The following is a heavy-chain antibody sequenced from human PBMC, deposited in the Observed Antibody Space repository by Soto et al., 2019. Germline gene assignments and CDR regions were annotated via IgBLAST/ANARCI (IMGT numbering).Heavy chain of an antibody. CDR1: GGTFSSYA. CDR3: ALNRDYYDSSGIPPGFDY. J-gene: IGHJ4*02. D-gene: IGHD3-22*01. Sequence: QVQLVQSGAEVKKPGSSVKVSCKASGGTFSSYAISWVRQAPGQGLEWMGGIIPIFGTANYAQKFQGRVTITADESTSTAYMELSSLRSEDTAVYYCALNRDYYDSSGIPPGFDYWGQGTLVTVSS. CDR2: IIPIFGTA. V-gene: IGHV1-69*01.